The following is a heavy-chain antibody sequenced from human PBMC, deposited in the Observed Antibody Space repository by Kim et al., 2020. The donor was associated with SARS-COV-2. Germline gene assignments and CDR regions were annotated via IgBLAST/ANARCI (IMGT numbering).Heavy chain of an antibody. Sequence: GGSLRLSCAASGFTFDDYAMHWVRQAPGKGLEWVSGISWNSGSIGYADSVKGRFTISRDNAKNSLYLQMNSLRAEDTALYYCAKDIGNTYYYDSSGSAYYYYYGMDVWGQGTTVTVSS. D-gene: IGHD3-22*01. V-gene: IGHV3-9*01. CDR1: GFTFDDYA. CDR3: AKDIGNTYYYDSSGSAYYYYYGMDV. J-gene: IGHJ6*02. CDR2: ISWNSGSI.